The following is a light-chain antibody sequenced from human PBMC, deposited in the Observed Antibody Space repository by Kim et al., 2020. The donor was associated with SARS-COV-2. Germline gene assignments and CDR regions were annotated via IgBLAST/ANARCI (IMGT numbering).Light chain of an antibody. Sequence: DIVMTQSPLSLSVTPGEPASISCRSSQSPLYSNGFNYLDWYLQKPGQSPQLLIYLGSNRASGAPDRFSGSGSGTDFTLKISRVEAEDVGVYYCMQTLQTPRTFGQGTKLEI. CDR1: QSPLYSNGFNY. V-gene: IGKV2-28*01. CDR3: MQTLQTPRT. J-gene: IGKJ2*01. CDR2: LGS.